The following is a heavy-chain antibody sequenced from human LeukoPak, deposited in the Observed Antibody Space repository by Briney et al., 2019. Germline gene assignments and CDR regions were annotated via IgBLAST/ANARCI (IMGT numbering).Heavy chain of an antibody. CDR2: INPSGDT. J-gene: IGHJ2*01. CDR1: GASVSSCGYY. CDR3: ARGFSTGWYFDP. D-gene: IGHD6-19*01. Sequence: PSQTLSLTCSVSGASVSSCGYYWSWIRQPAGKEMEWIGRINPSGDTNYNPSLKSRVTMSIQTSKNQLFLNLISVTAADTALYYCARGFSTGWYFDPWGRGTQVTVSS. V-gene: IGHV4-61*02.